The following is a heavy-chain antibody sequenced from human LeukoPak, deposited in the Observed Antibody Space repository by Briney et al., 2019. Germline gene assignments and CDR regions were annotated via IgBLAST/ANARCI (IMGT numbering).Heavy chain of an antibody. V-gene: IGHV1-69*13. CDR1: GGTFSSYA. J-gene: IGHJ4*02. D-gene: IGHD5-24*01. CDR3: ARGNRRDGYNSLFDY. CDR2: IIPIFGTA. Sequence: SVKVSCKASGGTFSSYAISWVRQAPGQGLEWMGGIIPIFGTANYAQKFQGRVTITADESTSTAYMELSSLRSEDTAGYYCARGNRRDGYNSLFDYWGQRTLVTVSS.